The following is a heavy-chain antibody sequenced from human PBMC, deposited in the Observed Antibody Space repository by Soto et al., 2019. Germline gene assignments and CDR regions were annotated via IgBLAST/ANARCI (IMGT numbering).Heavy chain of an antibody. J-gene: IGHJ6*02. CDR2: ISAYNGNT. Sequence: QVQLGQSVAEVKKPGASVKVSCTASGYTFTSYGISWVRQAPGQGLEWMGWISAYNGNTNYAQKLQGRVTMTTDTSTSTAYMELRSLRSDDTAVYYCARKSTVNGYYYYGMDVWGQGTTVTVSS. CDR3: ARKSTVNGYYYYGMDV. CDR1: GYTFTSYG. D-gene: IGHD2-8*01. V-gene: IGHV1-18*01.